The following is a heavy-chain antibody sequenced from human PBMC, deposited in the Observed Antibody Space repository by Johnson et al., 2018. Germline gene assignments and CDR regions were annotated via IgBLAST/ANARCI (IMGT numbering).Heavy chain of an antibody. CDR1: GFTFSNYW. D-gene: IGHD2-21*02. CDR3: AREVHIVVVTAIGDDAVDI. J-gene: IGHJ3*02. V-gene: IGHV3-74*01. Sequence: VQLQESGGGLVQPGGSLRLSCAASGFTFSNYWMHWVRQAPGKGLVWVSRINSDGSSISSAESVKGRFTISRDNAKNTLYLQRNSLRAEDPAVYYCAREVHIVVVTAIGDDAVDIWGQGTMVTVSS. CDR2: INSDGSSI.